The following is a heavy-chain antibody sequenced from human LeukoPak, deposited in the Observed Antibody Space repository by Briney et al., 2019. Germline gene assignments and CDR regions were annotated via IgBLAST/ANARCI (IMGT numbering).Heavy chain of an antibody. Sequence: SETLSLTCTVSGGSISSYYRSWIRQPPGKGLEWIGYIYYSGSTNYNPSLKSRVTISVDMYENEFSVKLLCVTAAATAVYYCARGLVPYFDYWGQGTLVTVSS. CDR1: GGSISSYY. V-gene: IGHV4-59*01. D-gene: IGHD6-19*01. CDR3: ARGLVPYFDY. CDR2: IYYSGST. J-gene: IGHJ4*02.